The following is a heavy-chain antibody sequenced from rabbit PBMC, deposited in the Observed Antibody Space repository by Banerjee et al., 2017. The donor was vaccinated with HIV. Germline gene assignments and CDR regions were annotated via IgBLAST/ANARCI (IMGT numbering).Heavy chain of an antibody. CDR2: IYPGGSGST. V-gene: IGHV1S40*01. J-gene: IGHJ4*01. Sequence: QSLEESGGDLVKPGASLTVTCTASGFSFSSSYDMCWVRQAPGKGLEWIACIYPGGSGSTYYASWAKGRFTGSKTSSTTVTLQMTSLTAADTATYFCARDLAGVIGWNFNFWGPGTLVTVS. CDR1: GFSFSSSYD. D-gene: IGHD4-1*01. CDR3: ARDLAGVIGWNFNF.